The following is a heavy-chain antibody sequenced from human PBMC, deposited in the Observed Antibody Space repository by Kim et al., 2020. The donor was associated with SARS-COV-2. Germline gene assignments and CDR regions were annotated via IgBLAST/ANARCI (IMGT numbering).Heavy chain of an antibody. CDR3: ARVAASCYALDY. Sequence: SETLSLTCTVSGGSISSGGYYWSWIRQHPGKGLEWIGYIYYSGSTYYNPSLKSRVTISVDTSKNQFSLKLSSVTAADTAVYYCARVAASCYALDYWGQGTLVTVSS. V-gene: IGHV4-31*03. CDR1: GGSISSGGYY. D-gene: IGHD2-2*01. J-gene: IGHJ4*02. CDR2: IYYSGST.